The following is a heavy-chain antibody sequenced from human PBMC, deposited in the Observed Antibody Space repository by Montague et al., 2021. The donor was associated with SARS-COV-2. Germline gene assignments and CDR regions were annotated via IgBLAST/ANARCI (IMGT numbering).Heavy chain of an antibody. V-gene: IGHV4-4*07. CDR3: ARDYGDYSYYYGLDV. J-gene: IGHJ6*02. Sequence: SETLSLTCTVSGGSISSYYWSWIRQPPGKGLEWIGRIYSSGSTNYNPSLKSRVTMSVDTSKNQFSLKVSSVTAADTAVYYCARDYGDYSYYYGLDVWGQGTTVTVSS. CDR2: IYSSGST. D-gene: IGHD4-17*01. CDR1: GGSISSYY.